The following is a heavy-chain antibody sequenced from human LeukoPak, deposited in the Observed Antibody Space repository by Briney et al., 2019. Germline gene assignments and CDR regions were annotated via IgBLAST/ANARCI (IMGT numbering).Heavy chain of an antibody. V-gene: IGHV3-66*01. CDR3: ARDEVGYYGSGTPQDY. CDR2: IYSGGST. CDR1: GFTFNNYA. Sequence: GGSLRLSCAASGFTFNNYAMSWVRQAPGKGLEWVSVIYSGGSTYYADSVKGRFTISRDNSKNTLYLQMNSLRAEDTAVYYCARDEVGYYGSGTPQDYWGQGTLVTVSS. D-gene: IGHD3-10*01. J-gene: IGHJ4*02.